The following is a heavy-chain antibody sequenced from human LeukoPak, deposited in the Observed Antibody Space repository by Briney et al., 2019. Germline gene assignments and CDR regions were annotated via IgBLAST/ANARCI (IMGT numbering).Heavy chain of an antibody. CDR2: MNPNSGGT. Sequence: GASVKVSCKASGYTLTGHSMHWVRQAPGHGLEWMGWMNPNSGGTKYTRKFQGRVTMTRDTSISTAYMELSRLTSDDTAMYYCARDKLGLGELSLYDEWGQGTQVTVSS. J-gene: IGHJ4*02. CDR1: GYTLTGHS. D-gene: IGHD3-16*02. V-gene: IGHV1-2*02. CDR3: ARDKLGLGELSLYDE.